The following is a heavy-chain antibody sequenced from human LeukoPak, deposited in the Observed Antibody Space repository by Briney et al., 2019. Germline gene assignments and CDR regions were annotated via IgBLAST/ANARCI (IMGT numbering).Heavy chain of an antibody. J-gene: IGHJ4*02. V-gene: IGHV4-39*01. CDR2: VFHTGDT. D-gene: IGHD5-24*01. CDR3: ARVLRDGHNDPFDN. CDR1: GVSISSSSYF. Sequence: PSETLSLTCTASGVSISSSSYFWGWIRQPPGRGLEWIASVFHTGDTYYSPSLKSRVTISVDTSKNQFSLRLTSVTAADAAVYYCARVLRDGHNDPFDNWGQGTLVTVSS.